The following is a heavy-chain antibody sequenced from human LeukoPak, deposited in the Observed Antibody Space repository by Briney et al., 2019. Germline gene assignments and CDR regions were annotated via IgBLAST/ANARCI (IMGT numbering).Heavy chain of an antibody. CDR3: ARAPTGLYGGNSNGPFDI. V-gene: IGHV4-4*07. CDR1: GGSISGYY. Sequence: SETLSLTCTVSGGSISGYYWSWIRQPAGKGLEWIGRIYTSGSTNYNSSLKSRVTMSVDTSKSQFSLKLTSVTAADTAVYYCARAPTGLYGGNSNGPFDIWGQGTMVTVSS. D-gene: IGHD4-23*01. J-gene: IGHJ3*02. CDR2: IYTSGST.